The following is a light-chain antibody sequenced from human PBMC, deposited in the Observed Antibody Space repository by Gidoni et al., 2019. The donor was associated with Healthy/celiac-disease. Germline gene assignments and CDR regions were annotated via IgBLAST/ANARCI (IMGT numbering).Light chain of an antibody. J-gene: IGKJ1*01. V-gene: IGKV4-1*01. CDR3: QQCYTTPWT. CDR1: QSVLYSSNNKNY. CDR2: WAS. Sequence: IVMTQSPDSPAVSLRERATNNCKSSQSVLYSSNNKNYLAWYQQKPGQPPKLLIYWASSRESGVPDRFSGSGSGTDFTLTISSLQAEDVAVYYCQQCYTTPWTFGQGTKVEIK.